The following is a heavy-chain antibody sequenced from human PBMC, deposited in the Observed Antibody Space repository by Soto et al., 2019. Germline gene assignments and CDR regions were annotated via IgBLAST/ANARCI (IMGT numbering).Heavy chain of an antibody. CDR2: VYTSGST. Sequence: QEQLRESGPGLVKHSETLSLTCSISDDSIGPYYWTWIRQTPRKELQWIGYVYTSGSTKYNSSLKSRVTMSLVASNSQFSLTMRSVTAADTGVYYCAREVVGNTWPGIFDSWGRGTLVVVSS. CDR1: DDSIGPYY. CDR3: AREVVGNTWPGIFDS. V-gene: IGHV4-4*08. J-gene: IGHJ4*02.